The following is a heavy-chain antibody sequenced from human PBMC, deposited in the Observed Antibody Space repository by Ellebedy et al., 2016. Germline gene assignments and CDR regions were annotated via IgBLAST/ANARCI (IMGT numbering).Heavy chain of an antibody. V-gene: IGHV3-9*01. D-gene: IGHD1-26*01. CDR3: AKDTHLGWELSLLDY. Sequence: SLKISCAASGFTFDDYAMHWVRQAPGKGLEWVSGISWNSGSIGYADSVKSRFTISRDNAKNSLYLQMNSLRAEDTALYYCAKDTHLGWELSLLDYWGQGTLVTVSS. J-gene: IGHJ4*02. CDR2: ISWNSGSI. CDR1: GFTFDDYA.